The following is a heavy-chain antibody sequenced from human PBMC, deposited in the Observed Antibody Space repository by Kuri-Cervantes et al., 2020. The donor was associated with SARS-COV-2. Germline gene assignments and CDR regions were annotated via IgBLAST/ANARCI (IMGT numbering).Heavy chain of an antibody. CDR1: VFTLSSFA. CDR3: VKDFWSGYPTYYFDY. Sequence: GGSLRLSCTASVFTLSSFAMHWVRQAPGKGLEWVAVISDDGSNKFYSDSVRGRFTISRDNSKNTLYLQMDSLRVVDTAVYYCVKDFWSGYPTYYFDYWGQGAQVTVSS. J-gene: IGHJ4*02. D-gene: IGHD3-3*01. CDR2: ISDDGSNK. V-gene: IGHV3-30*18.